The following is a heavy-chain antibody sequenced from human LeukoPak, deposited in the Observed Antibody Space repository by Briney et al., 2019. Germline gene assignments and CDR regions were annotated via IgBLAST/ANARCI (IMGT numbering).Heavy chain of an antibody. CDR2: IHYTGSA. Sequence: SETLSLTCTVSGDSLNRDYWSWLRQTPGKGLEWIGYIHYTGSANYNPPLKSRVTISLDTSKKQFSLKLSSVTAADTAVYYCARESNYHDSLGYNWFDPWGQGTLVTVSS. CDR1: GDSLNRDY. CDR3: ARESNYHDSLGYNWFDP. V-gene: IGHV4-59*01. D-gene: IGHD3-22*01. J-gene: IGHJ5*02.